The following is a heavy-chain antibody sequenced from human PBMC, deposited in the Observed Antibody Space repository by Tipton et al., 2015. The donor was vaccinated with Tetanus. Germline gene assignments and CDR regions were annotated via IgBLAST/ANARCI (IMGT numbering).Heavy chain of an antibody. J-gene: IGHJ4*02. CDR1: GGSVSSGSYY. V-gene: IGHV4-61*01. Sequence: TLSLTCTVSGGSVSSGSYYWSWIRQPPGKGLEWIGYIYYSGSTNYNPSLKSRVTISVDTSKNQFSLKLSSVTAADTAVYYCARHAGAGATIWGTDYWGQGTLATVSS. CDR3: ARHAGAGATIWGTDY. D-gene: IGHD3-9*01. CDR2: IYYSGST.